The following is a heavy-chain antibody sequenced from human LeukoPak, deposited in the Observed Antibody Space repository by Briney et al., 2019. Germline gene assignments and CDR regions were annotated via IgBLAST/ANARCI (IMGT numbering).Heavy chain of an antibody. Sequence: PSETLSLTCAVSGGSISSGDFPWSWIRQPPGKGLEWIGYIFDTGHTSYNQSLKRRVTISVDMSKNHLSLRLTSVTAADTAVYDCARGFYGAGSHFDYWGQGSLVTVSS. CDR3: ARGFYGAGSHFDY. D-gene: IGHD3-10*01. CDR1: GGSISSGDFP. J-gene: IGHJ4*02. CDR2: IFDTGHT. V-gene: IGHV4-30-2*01.